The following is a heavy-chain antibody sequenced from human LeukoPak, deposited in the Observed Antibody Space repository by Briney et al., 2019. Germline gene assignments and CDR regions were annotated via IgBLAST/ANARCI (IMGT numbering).Heavy chain of an antibody. J-gene: IGHJ4*02. V-gene: IGHV4-59*08. D-gene: IGHD3-9*01. Sequence: PSETLSLTCTVSGGSISSYYWSWIRQPPGKGLEWIGYIYYSGSTNYNPSLKSRVTISVDTSKNQFSLKLSSVTAADTAVYYCARQFGYYDILTGYYEPYYFDYWGQGTLVTVSS. CDR1: GGSISSYY. CDR2: IYYSGST. CDR3: ARQFGYYDILTGYYEPYYFDY.